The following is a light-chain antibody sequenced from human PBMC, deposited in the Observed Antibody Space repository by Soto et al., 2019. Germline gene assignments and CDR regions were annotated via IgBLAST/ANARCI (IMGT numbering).Light chain of an antibody. J-gene: IGKJ5*01. CDR2: SAS. CDR3: QKFNTAPFT. Sequence: DIQMTQSPSSLSASVGDRVTITCRASQDISVYLAWYQKKPGKVPKLVIYSASTLQSGVPSRFSSSGSGTDFTLTTSSLQPEDVATYFWQKFNTAPFTFGQGTRVESK. CDR1: QDISVY. V-gene: IGKV1-27*01.